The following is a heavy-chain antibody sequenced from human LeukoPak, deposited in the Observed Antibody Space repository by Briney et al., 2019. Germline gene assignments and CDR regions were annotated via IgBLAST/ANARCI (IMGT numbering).Heavy chain of an antibody. J-gene: IGHJ4*02. D-gene: IGHD3-10*01. V-gene: IGHV3-30*18. Sequence: GGSLRLSCAASGFTFSSYCMHWVRQAPGKGLEWVAVISYDGSNKYYADSVKGRFTISRDNSKNTLYLQMNSLRAEDTAVYYCAKETFLPLLWFGELSEGPADYWGQGTLVTVSS. CDR2: ISYDGSNK. CDR1: GFTFSSYC. CDR3: AKETFLPLLWFGELSEGPADY.